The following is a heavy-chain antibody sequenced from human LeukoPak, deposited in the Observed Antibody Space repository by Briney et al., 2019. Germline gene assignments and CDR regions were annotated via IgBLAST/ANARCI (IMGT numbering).Heavy chain of an antibody. CDR2: INPNSGGT. V-gene: IGHV1-2*02. CDR3: ARAPRYCSSTSCYLAEYFQH. D-gene: IGHD2-2*01. CDR1: GYTFTGYY. Sequence: ASVKVSCKASGYTFTGYYMHWVRQAPGQGLEWMGWINPNSGGTNYAQKFQGRVTMTRDTSISTAYMELSRLRSDDTAVYYCARAPRYCSSTSCYLAEYFQHWGQGTLATVSS. J-gene: IGHJ1*01.